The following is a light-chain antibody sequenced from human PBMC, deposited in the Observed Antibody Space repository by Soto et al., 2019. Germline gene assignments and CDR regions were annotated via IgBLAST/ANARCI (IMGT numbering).Light chain of an antibody. V-gene: IGLV3-27*01. CDR2: KDS. J-gene: IGLJ3*02. Sequence: SYELTQPSSVSVSPGQTARITCPGDVLAKKYVRWFQQKPGQAPVLLIYKDSERPSGVPARFSGSSSGTTVTLTISGAHVEDEADYYCYAAADNILVFGGGTKLTVL. CDR3: YAAADNILV. CDR1: VLAKKY.